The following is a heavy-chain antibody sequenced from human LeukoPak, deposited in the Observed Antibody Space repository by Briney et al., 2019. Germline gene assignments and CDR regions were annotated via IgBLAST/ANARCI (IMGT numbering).Heavy chain of an antibody. CDR2: IRSNSDGGTI. Sequence: TGGSLRLSCATSGFTFSNAWMNWVRQAPGKGLEWVGRIRSNSDGGTIDYAAPVKGRFALSRDDSKNTLYLQMNSLQTEDTAVYYCATDFYDTTWGQGTLVTVSS. J-gene: IGHJ5*02. CDR3: ATDFYDTT. V-gene: IGHV3-15*07. CDR1: GFTFSNAW. D-gene: IGHD3-22*01.